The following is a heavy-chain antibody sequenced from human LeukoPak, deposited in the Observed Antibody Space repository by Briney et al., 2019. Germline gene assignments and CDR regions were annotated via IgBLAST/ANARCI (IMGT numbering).Heavy chain of an antibody. V-gene: IGHV4-4*02. Sequence: PSGTLSLTCAVSGGSIISNNWWSCVRQPAGKGLEWIGEIYHSGSTNYNPSLKSRVTISVDRSKNQFSLRLSSVTAADTAVYFCARNLAVPGTRAFDLWGQGTMVTVSS. D-gene: IGHD6-19*01. J-gene: IGHJ3*01. CDR1: GGSIISNNW. CDR2: IYHSGST. CDR3: ARNLAVPGTRAFDL.